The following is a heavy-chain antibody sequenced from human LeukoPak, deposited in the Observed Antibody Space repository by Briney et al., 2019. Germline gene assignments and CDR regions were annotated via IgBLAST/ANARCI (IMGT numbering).Heavy chain of an antibody. CDR2: IRNKANSYTT. CDR1: GFTFSTYA. Sequence: GGSPRLSCAASGFTFSTYAMFWVRQAPGKGLEWIGRIRNKANSYTTEYAASVKGRFTVPRDDSKNSLFLQMNSLESEDTAVYYCARRNSVTQGLDNWGQGTLVTVSS. V-gene: IGHV3-72*01. CDR3: ARRNSVTQGLDN. J-gene: IGHJ4*02. D-gene: IGHD5/OR15-5a*01.